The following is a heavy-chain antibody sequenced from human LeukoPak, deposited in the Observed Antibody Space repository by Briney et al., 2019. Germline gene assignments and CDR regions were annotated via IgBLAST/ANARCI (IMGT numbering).Heavy chain of an antibody. Sequence: PSETLSLTCTVSGGSISSGSYYWSWIRQPAGKGLEWIGRIYTSGSTHYNPSLKSRVTMSVDTSKNQFSLKLSSVTAADTAVYYCARDRGTWNDDGFDYWGQGTLVTVSS. J-gene: IGHJ4*02. CDR2: IYTSGST. D-gene: IGHD1-1*01. CDR3: ARDRGTWNDDGFDY. CDR1: GGSISSGSYY. V-gene: IGHV4-61*02.